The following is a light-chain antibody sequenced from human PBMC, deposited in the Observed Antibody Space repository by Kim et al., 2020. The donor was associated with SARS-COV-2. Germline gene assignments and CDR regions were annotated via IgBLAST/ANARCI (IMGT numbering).Light chain of an antibody. CDR1: RLGDKY. CDR3: QTWDSSTAIV. Sequence: VSPGQPATITCSGERLGDKYACWYQQKPGQSPVLVIYQDTKRPSGIPERFSGSNSGNTATLTISGTQAMDEADYYCQTWDSSTAIVFGTGTKVTVL. J-gene: IGLJ1*01. V-gene: IGLV3-1*01. CDR2: QDT.